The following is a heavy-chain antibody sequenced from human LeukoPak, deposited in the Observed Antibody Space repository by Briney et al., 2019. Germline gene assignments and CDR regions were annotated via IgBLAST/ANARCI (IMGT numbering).Heavy chain of an antibody. Sequence: SETLSLTCTVSGGSISSSSYYWGWIRQPPGKGLEWIGNIYYSGSAYYNPSLKSRVTISVDTSKNQFSLILTSVTAADTAVYYCARAETDHYYFDYLGQGILVTVSS. CDR1: GGSISSSSYY. D-gene: IGHD3-10*01. CDR2: IYYSGSA. CDR3: ARAETDHYYFDY. V-gene: IGHV4-39*07. J-gene: IGHJ4*02.